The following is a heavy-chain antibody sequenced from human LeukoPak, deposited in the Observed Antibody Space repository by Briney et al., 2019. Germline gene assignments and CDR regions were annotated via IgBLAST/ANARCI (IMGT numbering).Heavy chain of an antibody. Sequence: SQTLCLTCTVSGGSISSGDYYWSWIRQPPGKGLEWIGYIYYSRSTYYNPSLKRRSTISVDTSKNQFSLKLSSVTAADTDVYYCARVNYYDSSGYSTHDDFDIWGQGTMVTVSS. V-gene: IGHV4-30-4*01. CDR2: IYYSRST. CDR1: GGSISSGDYY. CDR3: ARVNYYDSSGYSTHDDFDI. J-gene: IGHJ3*02. D-gene: IGHD3-22*01.